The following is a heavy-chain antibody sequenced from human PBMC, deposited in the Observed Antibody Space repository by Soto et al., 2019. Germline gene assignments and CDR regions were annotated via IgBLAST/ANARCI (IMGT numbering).Heavy chain of an antibody. CDR3: ARSVVSSSPETFDY. Sequence: GASVKVSCKASGVTFSSYAISWVRQAPGQGLEWMGGIIPIFGTANYAQKFQGRVTITADESTSTAYMELSSLRSEDTAVYYCARSVVSSSPETFDYWGQGTLVTVSS. J-gene: IGHJ4*02. D-gene: IGHD6-6*01. CDR1: GVTFSSYA. V-gene: IGHV1-69*13. CDR2: IIPIFGTA.